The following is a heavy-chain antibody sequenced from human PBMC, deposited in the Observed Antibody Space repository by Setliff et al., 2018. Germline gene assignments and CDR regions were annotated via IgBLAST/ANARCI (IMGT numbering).Heavy chain of an antibody. CDR3: ARGALYCDSSGYYPDY. D-gene: IGHD3-22*01. CDR1: GYTFTGYY. CDR2: INPNSGGT. V-gene: IGHV1-2*06. Sequence: SFQVSCKASGYTFTGYYMYWVRQAPGQGLEWMGRINPNSGGTNYAQKFQGRVTMTRDTSISTVYMELSRLRSDDTAVYYCARGALYCDSSGYYPDYWGQGTLVTVSS. J-gene: IGHJ4*02.